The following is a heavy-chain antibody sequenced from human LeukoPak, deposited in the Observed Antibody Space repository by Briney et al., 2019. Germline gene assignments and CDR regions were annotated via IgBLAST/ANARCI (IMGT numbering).Heavy chain of an antibody. CDR2: ISWNSGSI. CDR3: AKGVARNYYCGMDV. D-gene: IGHD1-14*01. J-gene: IGHJ6*02. CDR1: GFTFDDYA. V-gene: IGHV3-9*01. Sequence: GGSLRLSCAASGFTFDDYAMHWVRQAPGKGLEWVSGISWNSGSIGYADSVKGRFTISRDNAKNSLYLQMNSLRAEDTALYYCAKGVARNYYCGMDVWGQGTTVTVSS.